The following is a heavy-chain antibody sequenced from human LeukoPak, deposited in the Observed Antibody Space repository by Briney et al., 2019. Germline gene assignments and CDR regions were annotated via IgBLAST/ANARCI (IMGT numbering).Heavy chain of an antibody. CDR3: ARARIAAAGRGGFDY. CDR2: ISYDGSNK. Sequence: GGSLRLSCAASGFTFSSYAMGWVRQAPGKGLEWVAVISYDGSNKYYADSVKGRFTISRDNSKNSLYLQMNSLRAEDTAVYYCARARIAAAGRGGFDYWGQGTLVTVSS. CDR1: GFTFSSYA. D-gene: IGHD6-13*01. J-gene: IGHJ4*02. V-gene: IGHV3-30-3*01.